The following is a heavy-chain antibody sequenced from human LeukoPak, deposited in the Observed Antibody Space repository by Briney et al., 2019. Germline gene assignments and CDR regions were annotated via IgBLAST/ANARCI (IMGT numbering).Heavy chain of an antibody. D-gene: IGHD5-12*01. CDR2: ISYDGTNK. V-gene: IGHV3-30-3*01. CDR1: GFTFSSFA. Sequence: GGSLRLSCAASGFTFSSFAIHWVRQAPGKGLEWVAVISYDGTNKYYADSVKGRFTISRDNSKNTLFLQMNSLRVEDTAMYYCARDVDISPGHYLDYWGQGTLVIVSS. CDR3: ARDVDISPGHYLDY. J-gene: IGHJ4*02.